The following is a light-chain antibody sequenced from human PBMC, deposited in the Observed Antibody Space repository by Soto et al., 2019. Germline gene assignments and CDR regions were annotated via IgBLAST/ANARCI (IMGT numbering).Light chain of an antibody. Sequence: QSALTQPASVSGSPGQSITISCTGSSSDVGGYNYVSWYQQHPGKAPKLMIFDVTNRPSGVSNRFSGSKSGNTASLTISGLQAEDEADYYCSSKTSRTTVIFGGGTQLTVL. CDR2: DVT. J-gene: IGLJ2*01. CDR1: SSDVGGYNY. CDR3: SSKTSRTTVI. V-gene: IGLV2-14*01.